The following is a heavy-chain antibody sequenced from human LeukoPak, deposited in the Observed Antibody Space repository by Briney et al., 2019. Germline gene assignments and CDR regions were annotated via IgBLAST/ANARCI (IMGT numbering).Heavy chain of an antibody. Sequence: PGGSLRLSCAASGFTFSSYEMNWVRQAPGKGLEWVSAITGSGGRTYYADSVKGRFTISRDNSKNTLYLQMNSLRAEDTAVYYCAELGITMIGGVWGKGTTVTISS. V-gene: IGHV3-23*01. CDR3: AELGITMIGGV. D-gene: IGHD3-10*02. CDR2: ITGSGGRT. J-gene: IGHJ6*04. CDR1: GFTFSSYE.